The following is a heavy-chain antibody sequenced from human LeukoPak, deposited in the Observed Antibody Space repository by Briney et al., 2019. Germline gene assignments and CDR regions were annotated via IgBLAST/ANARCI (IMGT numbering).Heavy chain of an antibody. D-gene: IGHD1-1*01. CDR1: GGLISISTYY. CDR3: AREDTRTQLERRGFDY. Sequence: SETLSLTCTVSGGLISISTYYWGWIRQPPGKGLEWIGSIYYSGTTHYNPSLKSRVTIAVDTSKNQFSLKLISVTAADTAVYYCAREDTRTQLERRGFDYWGPGTLVTVSS. V-gene: IGHV4-39*07. CDR2: IYYSGTT. J-gene: IGHJ4*02.